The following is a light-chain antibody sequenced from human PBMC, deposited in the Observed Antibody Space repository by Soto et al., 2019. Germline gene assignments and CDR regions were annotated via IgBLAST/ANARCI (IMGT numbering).Light chain of an antibody. J-gene: IGKJ3*01. CDR1: QSVSSS. V-gene: IGKV3-11*01. CDR2: DAS. Sequence: EIVLTQSPATLSLSPGERATLSCRASQSVSSSLVWYQQKRGQAPRLLIYDASNRDPGIPARFSGSGSGTDFTLTNSSLQPQAFAVYYCQQLKNRPELTFGPGTKVDIK. CDR3: QQLKNRPELT.